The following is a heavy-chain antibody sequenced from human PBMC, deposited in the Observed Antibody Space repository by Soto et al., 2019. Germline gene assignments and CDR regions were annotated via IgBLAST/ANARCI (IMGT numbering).Heavy chain of an antibody. J-gene: IGHJ4*02. CDR1: DESFSGCY. CDR2: IFHGGST. V-gene: IGHV4-34*12. Sequence: PSETLSLTCAVYDESFSGCYWSWIRQPPGKGLEWIGEIFHGGSTDYSPSLKSRVTISVDTSKNQFSLELSSVTAADTAVYYCARPHYDSNTFYYFFDYWGQGTQVTVYS. CDR3: ARPHYDSNTFYYFFDY. D-gene: IGHD3-22*01.